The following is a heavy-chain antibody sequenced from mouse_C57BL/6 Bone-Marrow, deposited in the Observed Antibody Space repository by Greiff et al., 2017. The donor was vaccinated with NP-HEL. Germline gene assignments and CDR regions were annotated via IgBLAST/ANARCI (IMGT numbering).Heavy chain of an antibody. CDR1: GYTFTDYY. CDR3: AREDDSSGAWFAY. V-gene: IGHV1-26*01. J-gene: IGHJ3*01. D-gene: IGHD3-2*02. Sequence: EVQLQQSGPELVKPGASVKISCKASGYTFTDYYMNWVKQSHGKSLEWIGDINPNNGGTSYNQKFKGKATLTVDKSSSTAYMELRSLTSEDSAVYYCAREDDSSGAWFAYWGQGTLVTVSA. CDR2: INPNNGGT.